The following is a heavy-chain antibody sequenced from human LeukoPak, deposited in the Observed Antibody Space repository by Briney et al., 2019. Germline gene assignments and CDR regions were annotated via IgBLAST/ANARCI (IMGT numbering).Heavy chain of an antibody. CDR3: ARYSGSYYKAFDI. J-gene: IGHJ3*02. D-gene: IGHD3-10*01. CDR2: IYYSGST. CDR1: GGSISSSSYY. V-gene: IGHV4-39*07. Sequence: KSSETLSLTCTVSGGSISSSSYYWGWIRQPPGKGLEWIGSIYYSGSTYYNPSLKSRVTISVDTSKNQFSLKLSSVTAADTAVYYCARYSGSYYKAFDIWGQGTMVTVSS.